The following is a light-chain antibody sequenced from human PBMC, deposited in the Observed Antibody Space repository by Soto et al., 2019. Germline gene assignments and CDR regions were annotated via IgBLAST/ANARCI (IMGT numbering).Light chain of an antibody. CDR3: QHYNEWPLT. Sequence: EIHMTQYPSTLSVSPGERDTLSCRASQSVRAKLAWYQQKPGQAPRLLIYGASTRASGIPARFSGSGSGTEFTLTISSLQSEDFAVYCCQHYNEWPLTFGGGTKVDIK. CDR2: GAS. V-gene: IGKV3-15*01. CDR1: QSVRAK. J-gene: IGKJ4*01.